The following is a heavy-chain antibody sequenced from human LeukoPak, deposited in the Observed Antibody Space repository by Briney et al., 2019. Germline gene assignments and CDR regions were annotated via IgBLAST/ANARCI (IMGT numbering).Heavy chain of an antibody. CDR2: ISSSSSTI. D-gene: IGHD3-22*01. Sequence: GGSLRLSCAASGFTFSSYSMNWVRQAPGKGLEWVSYISSSSSTIYYADSVKGRFTISRDNAKNSLYLQMNSLRAEDTAVYYCARETDSSGYYYPFRYWGQGTLVTVSA. V-gene: IGHV3-48*04. J-gene: IGHJ4*02. CDR1: GFTFSSYS. CDR3: ARETDSSGYYYPFRY.